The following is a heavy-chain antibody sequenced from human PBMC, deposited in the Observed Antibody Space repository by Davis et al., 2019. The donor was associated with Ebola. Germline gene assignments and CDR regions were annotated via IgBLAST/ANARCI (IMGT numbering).Heavy chain of an antibody. V-gene: IGHV3-23*01. CDR1: GFTFSSYS. CDR2: IGGSGNTT. J-gene: IGHJ4*02. CDR3: AKDSAPYYDFWGGYFDY. Sequence: GESLKISCAASGFTFSSYSMNWVRQAPGKGLEWVSGIGGSGNTTYYADSVKGRFTISRDNSKNTLYLHMNNLRADDTAVYYCAKDSAPYYDFWGGYFDYWGQGTLVAVSS. D-gene: IGHD3-3*01.